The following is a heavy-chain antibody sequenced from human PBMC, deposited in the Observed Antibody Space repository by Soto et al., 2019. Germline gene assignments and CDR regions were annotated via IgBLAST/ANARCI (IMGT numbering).Heavy chain of an antibody. J-gene: IGHJ5*02. CDR1: GVSITSSHCF. D-gene: IGHD5-12*01. Sequence: VQLLESGPGLVEPSQTLSLTCNVSGVSITSSHCFWNWIRRHPEKGLEWLGYISSTGKNSFNPSLKGRLSMSLDTSMNHFSLRLTSVTVADTAVYYCARDRGYSAYVDHWGQGILVTVS. CDR3: ARDRGYSAYVDH. V-gene: IGHV4-30-4*08. CDR2: ISSTGKN.